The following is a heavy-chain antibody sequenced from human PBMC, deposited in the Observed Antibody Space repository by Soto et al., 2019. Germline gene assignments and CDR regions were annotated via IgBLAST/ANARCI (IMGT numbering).Heavy chain of an antibody. CDR3: ARDYDFWSAQTLDYYYYYMDV. CDR2: ISAYNGNT. V-gene: IGHV1-18*01. Sequence: ASVKVSCKASGYTFTSYGISLVRQAPGQGLEWMGWISAYNGNTNYAQKLQGRVTMTTDTSTSTAYMELRSLRSDDTAVYYCARDYDFWSAQTLDYYYYYMDVWGKGTTVTVSS. J-gene: IGHJ6*03. D-gene: IGHD3-3*01. CDR1: GYTFTSYG.